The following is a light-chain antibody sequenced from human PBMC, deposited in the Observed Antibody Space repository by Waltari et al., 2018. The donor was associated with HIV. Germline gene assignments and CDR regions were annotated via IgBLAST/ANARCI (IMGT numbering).Light chain of an antibody. CDR2: SAS. V-gene: IGKV3-15*01. CDR3: QQYDDWPPLT. CDR1: QSVRSN. J-gene: IGKJ4*01. Sequence: EIEMTQSPATLSGSPGDRATLSCRASQSVRSNLAWYQQKPGQAPRLLIFSASTRAAGTPARFSGGGSWTEFSLTTTSLQSADFAVSYCQQYDDWPPLTFGGGTKVEI.